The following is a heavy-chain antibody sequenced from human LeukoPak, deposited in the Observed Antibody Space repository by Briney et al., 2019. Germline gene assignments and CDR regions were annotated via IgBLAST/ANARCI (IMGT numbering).Heavy chain of an antibody. CDR1: GFTFSSYA. V-gene: IGHV3-23*03. J-gene: IGHJ4*02. CDR2: IYPGGTT. Sequence: GGSLRLSCAASGFTFSSYAMSWVRQAPGKGLEWVSVIYPGGTTFYADSVKGRFTISRDDSKKMLYLQMNSLRAEDTAVYFCAKASSITTAGLFDYWGQGTLVTVSS. CDR3: AKASSITTAGLFDY. D-gene: IGHD6-13*01.